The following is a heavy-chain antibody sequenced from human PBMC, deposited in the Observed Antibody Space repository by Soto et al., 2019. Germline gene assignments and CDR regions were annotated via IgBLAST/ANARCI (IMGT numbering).Heavy chain of an antibody. D-gene: IGHD6-13*01. V-gene: IGHV3-11*01. J-gene: IGHJ6*02. CDR2: ISSSGSTI. CDR3: VRLPGRSSWPDV. CDR1: GFTFSDYY. Sequence: GGSLRLSCAASGFTFSDYYMSWIRQAPGKGLEWVSHISSSGSTIYYADSVKGRFTISRDNAKNSLYLQMNSLRAEDTAVYYCVRLPGRSSWPDVWCQGNTVTVSS.